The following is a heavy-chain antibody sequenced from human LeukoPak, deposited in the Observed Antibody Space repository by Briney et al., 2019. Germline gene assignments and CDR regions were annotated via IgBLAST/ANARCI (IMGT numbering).Heavy chain of an antibody. D-gene: IGHD3-22*01. CDR3: ARGYYDSSGYSNPDWYFDL. CDR2: ISSDGSST. Sequence: GSLRLSCAASGFTFSSYWMHWVRQAPGKGLVWVSRISSDGSSTSYADSVKGRFTISRDNAKNTLYLQMNSLRAEDTAVYYCARGYYDSSGYSNPDWYFDLWGRGTLVTVSS. CDR1: GFTFSSYW. V-gene: IGHV3-74*01. J-gene: IGHJ2*01.